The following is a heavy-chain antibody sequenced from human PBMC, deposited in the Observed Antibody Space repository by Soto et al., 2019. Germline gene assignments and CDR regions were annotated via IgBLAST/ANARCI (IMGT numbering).Heavy chain of an antibody. V-gene: IGHV3-48*01. J-gene: IGHJ4*02. CDR1: GFSFSSYS. CDR2: ISTTSSTT. Sequence: EVQLVESGGGLVQPGGSLRLSCAASGFSFSSYSMNWVRQAPGKGLEWVSYISTTSSTTYYADSVKGRFTISXXXXXXXXXLQMSSLRAEDTAVYYCAGGIIGIWGQGTLVTVSS. CDR3: AGGIIGI. D-gene: IGHD1-26*01.